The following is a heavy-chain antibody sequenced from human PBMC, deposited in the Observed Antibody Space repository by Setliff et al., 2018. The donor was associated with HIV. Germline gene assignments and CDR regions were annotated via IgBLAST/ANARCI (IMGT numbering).Heavy chain of an antibody. V-gene: IGHV4-34*01. J-gene: IGHJ6*03. Sequence: SETLSLTCAVYGGSLSGYYWSWIRQPPGKGLEWIGEFNHGRSTNNNPSLKSRVTISGDTTKNQFSLKLSSVTAADTAVYYCARVPTNPDFYYYYMDVWGKGTTVTVSS. CDR3: ARVPTNPDFYYYYMDV. CDR2: FNHGRST. CDR1: GGSLSGYY.